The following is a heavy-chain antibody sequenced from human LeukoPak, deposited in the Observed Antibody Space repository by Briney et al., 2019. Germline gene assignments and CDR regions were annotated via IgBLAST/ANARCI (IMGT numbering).Heavy chain of an antibody. J-gene: IGHJ5*02. CDR1: GGPISSGGYY. D-gene: IGHD3-22*01. V-gene: IGHV4-31*03. Sequence: SETLSLTCTVSGGPISSGGYYWSWIRQHPGKGLEWIGYIYYSGSTYYNPSLKSRVTISVDTSKNQFSLKLSSATAADTAVYYCARATSSSGYAGAPSWFDPWGQGTLVTVSS. CDR3: ARATSSSGYAGAPSWFDP. CDR2: IYYSGST.